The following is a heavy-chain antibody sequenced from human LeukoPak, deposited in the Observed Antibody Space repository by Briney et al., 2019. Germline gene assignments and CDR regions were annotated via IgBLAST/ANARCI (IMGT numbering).Heavy chain of an antibody. Sequence: TGGSLRLSCAASGFSFSSYSMNWVRQAPGKGLEWVSYISTSSNTIYYADSVKGRFTISRDNAKNSLYLQMNSLRDEDTAVFYCASSRGYSYGYPFDYWDQGTLVTVSS. CDR3: ASSRGYSYGYPFDY. V-gene: IGHV3-48*02. CDR1: GFSFSSYS. D-gene: IGHD5-18*01. CDR2: ISTSSNTI. J-gene: IGHJ4*02.